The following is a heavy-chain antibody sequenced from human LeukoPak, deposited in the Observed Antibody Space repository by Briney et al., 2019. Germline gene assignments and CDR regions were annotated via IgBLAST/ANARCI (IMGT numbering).Heavy chain of an antibody. CDR2: FDPEQGKT. CDR1: GYSLTELS. D-gene: IGHD3-10*01. V-gene: IGHV1-24*01. CDR3: ATGGRGANYWYFDL. Sequence: ASVKVSFKVSGYSLTELSMHWVRQAPGKGLEWMGGFDPEQGKTIYAQKFQDRVILTEDTSRDTVYMDLSGLTYEDTAVYFCATGGRGANYWYFDLWGRGTLVTVSS. J-gene: IGHJ2*01.